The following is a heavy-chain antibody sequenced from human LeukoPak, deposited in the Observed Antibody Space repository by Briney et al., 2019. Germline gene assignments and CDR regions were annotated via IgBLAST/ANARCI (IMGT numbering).Heavy chain of an antibody. D-gene: IGHD3-22*01. CDR3: ARIDKSNGYYGLFDY. J-gene: IGHJ4*02. Sequence: PGGSLRLSCAASGFSFSDYAMNWVRQAPGKGLEWVSTISGRDGSTYYGDSVKGRFTISRDYSKNTLSLQMNSLRAEDTAVYYCARIDKSNGYYGLFDYWGQGILVTVSS. CDR2: ISGRDGST. V-gene: IGHV3-23*01. CDR1: GFSFSDYA.